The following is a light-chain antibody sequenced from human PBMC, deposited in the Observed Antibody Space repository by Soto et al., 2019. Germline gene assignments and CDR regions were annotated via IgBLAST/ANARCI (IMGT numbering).Light chain of an antibody. CDR1: QPVSPSF. J-gene: IGKJ1*01. V-gene: IGKV3-20*01. CDR3: QHYDWSLKWT. CDR2: GAS. Sequence: EVVLTHSPGTLSLSPGQRATLSCRASQPVSPSFLAWYQQKGGQAPRLLIYGASTRSTGVPDRFSGSGSGTDFTLTISELEPEDFAVYYCQHYDWSLKWTLGPGPKVDIK.